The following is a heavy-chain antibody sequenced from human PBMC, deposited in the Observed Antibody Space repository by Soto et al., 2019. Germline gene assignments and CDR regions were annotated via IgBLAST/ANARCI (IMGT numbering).Heavy chain of an antibody. J-gene: IGHJ6*02. Sequence: GGSLRLSCAASGSTFSSYAMHWVRQAPGKGLEWVAVISYDGSNKYYADSVKGRFTISRDNSKNTLYLQMNSLRAEDTAVYYCARRRNFYYYYYGMDVWGQGTTVTVSS. CDR1: GSTFSSYA. D-gene: IGHD4-4*01. V-gene: IGHV3-30-3*01. CDR3: ARRRNFYYYYYGMDV. CDR2: ISYDGSNK.